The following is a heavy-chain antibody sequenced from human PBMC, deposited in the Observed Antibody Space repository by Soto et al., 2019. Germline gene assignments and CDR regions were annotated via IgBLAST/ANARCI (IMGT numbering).Heavy chain of an antibody. D-gene: IGHD4-17*01. V-gene: IGHV1-24*01. J-gene: IGHJ5*02. Sequence: ASVKVSCKVSGYTLSKLSMHWVRQAPGKGLEWMGGFDPEDGETIHAQKFQGRVTMTEDTSTDTAYMELSSLRSEDTAVYYCATLEGGDYVGLYSFDPWGQGTLVTVSS. CDR2: FDPEDGET. CDR3: ATLEGGDYVGLYSFDP. CDR1: GYTLSKLS.